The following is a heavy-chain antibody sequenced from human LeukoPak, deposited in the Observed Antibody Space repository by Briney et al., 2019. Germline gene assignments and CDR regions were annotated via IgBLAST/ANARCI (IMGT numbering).Heavy chain of an antibody. Sequence: GGSLRLSCTASGLTFHNYELHWVRQAPGKGLEWVANIKQDGSEKYYVDSVKGRFTISRDNAKNSLYLQMNSLRAEDTAVYYCANDYYDIHGMDVWGQGTTVTVSS. D-gene: IGHD3-22*01. V-gene: IGHV3-7*01. CDR3: ANDYYDIHGMDV. J-gene: IGHJ6*02. CDR1: GLTFHNYE. CDR2: IKQDGSEK.